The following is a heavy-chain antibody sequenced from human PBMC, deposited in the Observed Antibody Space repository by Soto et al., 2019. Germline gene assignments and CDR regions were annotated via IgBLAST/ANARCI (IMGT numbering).Heavy chain of an antibody. J-gene: IGHJ4*02. Sequence: GGSLRVSCAASGLTFISYAMSWVRQATGKGLEWVSGISGSGDRTYYADSVKGRFTISRDNANKSLDLQMNSLSAEDTAVYYYASGFLENYIWGPEYWGKGFLVPFSS. D-gene: IGHD3-16*01. V-gene: IGHV3-23*01. CDR1: GLTFISYA. CDR3: ASGFLENYIWGPEY. CDR2: ISGSGDRT.